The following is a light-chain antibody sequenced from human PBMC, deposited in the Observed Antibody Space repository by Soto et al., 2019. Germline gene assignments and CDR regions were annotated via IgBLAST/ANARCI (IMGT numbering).Light chain of an antibody. CDR2: AAS. V-gene: IGKV1-8*01. CDR1: QGISSY. J-gene: IGKJ1*01. Sequence: AIRMTQSPSSLSASTGDRVTITCRASQGISSYLAWYQQKPGKAPKLLIYAASTLQSGVPSRFSGSGSGTDFTLTISCLQSEDFATYYCLQDINYPWTFGQGTKVEIK. CDR3: LQDINYPWT.